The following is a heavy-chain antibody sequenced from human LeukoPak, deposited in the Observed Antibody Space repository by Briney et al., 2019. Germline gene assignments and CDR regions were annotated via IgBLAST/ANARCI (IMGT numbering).Heavy chain of an antibody. CDR3: ARGWGDWYPHWHFDL. D-gene: IGHD6-19*01. Sequence: SETLSLTCTVSGGSISSYYWSWIRQPPGKGLEWIGYVYYSGSTNYNPSLKSRVTISGDTSKNQFSLKLSSVTAADTAVYYCARGWGDWYPHWHFDLWGRGILVTVSS. CDR1: GGSISSYY. CDR2: VYYSGST. J-gene: IGHJ2*01. V-gene: IGHV4-59*01.